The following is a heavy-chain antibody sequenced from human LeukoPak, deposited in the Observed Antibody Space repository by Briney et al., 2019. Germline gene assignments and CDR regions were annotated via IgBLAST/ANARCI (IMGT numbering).Heavy chain of an antibody. CDR3: ARVDGGNYFDY. CDR2: IIPIFGTA. CDR1: GGTFSSYA. J-gene: IGHJ4*02. V-gene: IGHV1-69*06. Sequence: SVKVSCKASGGTFSSYATSWVRQAPGQGLEWMGGIIPIFGTANYAQKFQGRVTITADKSTSTAYMELSSLRSEDTAVYYCARVDGGNYFDYWGRGTLVTVSS. D-gene: IGHD5-24*01.